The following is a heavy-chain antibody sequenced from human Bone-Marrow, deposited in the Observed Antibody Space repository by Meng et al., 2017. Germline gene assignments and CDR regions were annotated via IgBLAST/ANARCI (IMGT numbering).Heavy chain of an antibody. J-gene: IGHJ2*01. CDR3: ARTRSYYDFWSGYYPYWYFDL. CDR1: GYTFTSYD. Sequence: ASVKVSCKASGYTFTSYDINWVRQATGQGLEWMGWMNPNSGNTGYAQKFQGRVTMTRNNSISTAYMELSSLRSEDTAVYYCARTRSYYDFWSGYYPYWYFDLWGRGTLVTVSS. D-gene: IGHD3-3*01. CDR2: MNPNSGNT. V-gene: IGHV1-8*01.